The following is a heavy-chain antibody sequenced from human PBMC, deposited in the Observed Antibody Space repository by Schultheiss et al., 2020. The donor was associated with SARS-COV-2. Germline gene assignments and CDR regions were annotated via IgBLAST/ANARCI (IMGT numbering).Heavy chain of an antibody. CDR3: LAVAASWRNDY. J-gene: IGHJ4*02. V-gene: IGHV4-59*04. D-gene: IGHD6-19*01. CDR1: GFTFSSYSMN. CDR2: ISYSGST. Sequence: GSLRLSCAASGFTFSSYSMNWVRQAPGKGLEWIGSISYSGSTFYNPSVNGRGTLSMDTSGNYFSLKLRAVTAADTAVYFCLAVAASWRNDYWGQGTLVTVSS.